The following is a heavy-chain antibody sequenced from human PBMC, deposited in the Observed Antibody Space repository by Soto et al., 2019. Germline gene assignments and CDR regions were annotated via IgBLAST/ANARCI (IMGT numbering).Heavy chain of an antibody. CDR1: AFTFSGFA. V-gene: IGHV3-23*01. Sequence: GGVLRLSWAASAFTFSGFAMSCLLVSSGKGLEWVSAISGSGGSTYYADSVKGRFTISRDSSKNTLYLQMNSLRAEDTAVYYCAKDRVYWKADAFDIWGQGTMVTVSS. CDR3: AKDRVYWKADAFDI. J-gene: IGHJ3*02. D-gene: IGHD1-1*01. CDR2: ISGSGGST.